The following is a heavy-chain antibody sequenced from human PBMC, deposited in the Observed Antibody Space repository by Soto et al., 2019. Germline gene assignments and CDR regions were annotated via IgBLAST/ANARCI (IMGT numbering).Heavy chain of an antibody. D-gene: IGHD3-22*01. J-gene: IGHJ6*02. CDR2: IYYSGST. CDR3: ARERCYYDSRGYYYYNGMDG. CDR1: GGSISSGGYY. V-gene: IGHV4-31*03. Sequence: SETLSLTCTVSGGSISSGGYYWSWIRQHPGKGLEWIGYIYYSGSTYYNPSLKSRVTISVDTSKNQFSLKLSSVTAADTAVYYCARERCYYDSRGYYYYNGMDGWDQGTTVTVSS.